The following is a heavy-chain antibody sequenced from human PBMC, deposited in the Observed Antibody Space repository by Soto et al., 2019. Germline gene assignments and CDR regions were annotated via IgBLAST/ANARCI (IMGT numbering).Heavy chain of an antibody. Sequence: GGSLRLSWAASGFTFSSYGMHGVREAPGKGLEWVAVISYDGSNKYYADSVKGRFTISRDNSKNTLYLQMNSLRAEDTAVYYCAKLSITTTIHNGMDVWGQGTTVTVSS. CDR2: ISYDGSNK. D-gene: IGHD1-26*01. CDR3: AKLSITTTIHNGMDV. V-gene: IGHV3-30*18. CDR1: GFTFSSYG. J-gene: IGHJ6*02.